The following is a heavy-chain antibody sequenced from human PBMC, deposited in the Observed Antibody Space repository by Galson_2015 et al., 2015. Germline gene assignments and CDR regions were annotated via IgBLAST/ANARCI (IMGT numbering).Heavy chain of an antibody. CDR2: ISYDGSNK. CDR1: GFTFSSYG. D-gene: IGHD3-16*01. V-gene: IGHV3-30*18. J-gene: IGHJ3*02. Sequence: SLRLSCAASGFTFSSYGMHWVRQAPGKGLEWVAVISYDGSNKYYADSVKGRFTISRDNSKNTLYLQMNSLRAEDTAVYYCAKVRGGYTGAFDIWGQGTMVTVSS. CDR3: AKVRGGYTGAFDI.